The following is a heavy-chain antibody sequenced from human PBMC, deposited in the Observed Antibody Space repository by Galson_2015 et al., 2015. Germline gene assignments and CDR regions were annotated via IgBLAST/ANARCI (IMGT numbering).Heavy chain of an antibody. CDR3: ARDPAEYCSSTSCYHPELYYYGMDV. D-gene: IGHD2-2*01. Sequence: SVKVSCKASGGTFSSYAISWVRQAPGQGLEWMGGIIPIFGTANYAQKFQGRVTITADESTSTAYMELSSLRSGDTAVYYCARDPAEYCSSTSCYHPELYYYGMDVSGQGTTVTVSS. J-gene: IGHJ6*02. V-gene: IGHV1-69*13. CDR1: GGTFSSYA. CDR2: IIPIFGTA.